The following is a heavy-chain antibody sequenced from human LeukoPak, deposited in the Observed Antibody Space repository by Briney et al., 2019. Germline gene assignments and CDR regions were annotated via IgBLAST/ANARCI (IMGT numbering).Heavy chain of an antibody. CDR2: IYPGDSDT. CDR3: ARRRQRGYSSSWYVDAFDI. Sequence: GESLKISCKGSGYSFTSYWIGWVRQMPGKGLEWMGIIYPGDSDTRYSPSFQGQVTIPADKSISTAYLQWSSLKASDTAMYYCARRRQRGYSSSWYVDAFDIWGQGTMVTVSS. V-gene: IGHV5-51*01. D-gene: IGHD6-13*01. CDR1: GYSFTSYW. J-gene: IGHJ3*02.